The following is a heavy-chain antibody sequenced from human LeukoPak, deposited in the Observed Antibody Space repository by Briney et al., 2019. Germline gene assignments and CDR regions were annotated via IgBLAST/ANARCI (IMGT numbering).Heavy chain of an antibody. V-gene: IGHV7-4-1*02. D-gene: IGHD3-10*01. CDR1: GYTFTSYA. J-gene: IGHJ5*02. CDR3: ARDVYGSGSYLWFDP. Sequence: ASVKVSCKASGYTFTSYAMNWVRQAPGQGLEWMGWINTNTGNPTYAQGFTGRFVFSLDTSVSTAYLQISSLKAEDTAVYYCARDVYGSGSYLWFDPWGQGTLVTVSS. CDR2: INTNTGNP.